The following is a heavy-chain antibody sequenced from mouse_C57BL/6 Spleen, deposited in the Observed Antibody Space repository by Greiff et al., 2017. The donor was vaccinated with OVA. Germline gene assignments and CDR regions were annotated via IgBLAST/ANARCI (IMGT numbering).Heavy chain of an antibody. J-gene: IGHJ1*03. Sequence: VQLQQPGAELVRPGSSVKLSCKASGYTFTSYWMHWVKQRPIQGLEWIGNIDPSDSETHYNQKFKDKATLTVDKSSSTAYMQLSSLTSEDSAVYYCARRGFSYGSSYGYFDVWGTGTTVTVSS. CDR3: ARRGFSYGSSYGYFDV. V-gene: IGHV1-52*01. CDR2: IDPSDSET. D-gene: IGHD1-1*01. CDR1: GYTFTSYW.